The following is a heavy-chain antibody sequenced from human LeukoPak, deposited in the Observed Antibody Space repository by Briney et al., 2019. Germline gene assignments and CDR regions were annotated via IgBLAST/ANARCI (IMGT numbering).Heavy chain of an antibody. CDR2: FDPEDGET. CDR1: GYTLTELS. D-gene: IGHD1-26*01. CDR3: ATDLSGSHFDY. J-gene: IGHJ4*02. V-gene: IGHV1-24*01. Sequence: VASVKVSCKVSGYTLTELSMHGVLQAPGKGLEWMGGFDPEDGETIYAQKFQGRVTMTEDTSTDTAYMELSSLRSEDTAVYYCATDLSGSHFDYWGQGTLVTVSS.